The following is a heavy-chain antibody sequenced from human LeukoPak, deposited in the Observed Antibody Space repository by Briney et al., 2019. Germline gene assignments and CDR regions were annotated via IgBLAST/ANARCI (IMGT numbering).Heavy chain of an antibody. CDR1: GFTFSGSG. CDR3: ARDYDFWSGYYSPTRGYFGY. CDR2: IRYDGSNK. J-gene: IGHJ4*02. D-gene: IGHD3-3*01. V-gene: IGHV3-30*02. Sequence: PGGSLRLSCAASGFTFSGSGMHWVRQAPGKGVEWVTFIRYDGSNKYYTDSVKGRFTISRDNSKNTLYLQMDSLRAEDTAVYYCARDYDFWSGYYSPTRGYFGYWGQGSLVTVSS.